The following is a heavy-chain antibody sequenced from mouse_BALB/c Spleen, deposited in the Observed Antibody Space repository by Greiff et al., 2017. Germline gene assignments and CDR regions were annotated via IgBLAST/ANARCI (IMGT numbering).Heavy chain of an antibody. Sequence: VQLQQSGAELVRSGASVKLSCTASGFNIKDYYMHWVKQRPEQGLEWIGWIDPENGDTEYAPKFQGKATITADTSSNTAYLQLSSLTSEDTAVYYCAPYGSSPYWDFDVWGAGTTVTVSS. J-gene: IGHJ1*01. CDR3: APYGSSPYWDFDV. CDR2: IDPENGDT. V-gene: IGHV14-4*02. D-gene: IGHD1-1*01. CDR1: GFNIKDYY.